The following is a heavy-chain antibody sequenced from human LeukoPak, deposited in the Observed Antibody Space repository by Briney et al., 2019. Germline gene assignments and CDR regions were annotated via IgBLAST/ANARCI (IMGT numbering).Heavy chain of an antibody. J-gene: IGHJ6*02. CDR2: IYYRGST. CDR3: AREIVVVPAAMWEVTNYYYYGMDV. Sequence: PSETLSLTCSVSSGSISSYYWSWIRQPPGRGLEWIGYIYYRGSTSYNPSLKSRVAISLDTSRNQFSLNLSSVTAADTAVYYCAREIVVVPAAMWEVTNYYYYGMDVWGQGTTVTVSS. V-gene: IGHV4-59*12. CDR1: SGSISSYY. D-gene: IGHD2-2*01.